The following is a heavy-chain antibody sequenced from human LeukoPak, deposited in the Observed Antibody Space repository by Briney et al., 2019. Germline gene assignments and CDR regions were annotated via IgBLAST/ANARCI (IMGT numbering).Heavy chain of an antibody. Sequence: GGSLRLSCKASGFDFDDYAMHWVRQRPGKGLEWVSGISWNGNNVAYVDSVKGRFTVSREYAKNSLYLHIESLRPEDTAFYYCAKDENADFMWGNYFDSWGLGTLVTVSS. CDR3: AKDENADFMWGNYFDS. CDR2: ISWNGNNV. V-gene: IGHV3-9*01. CDR1: GFDFDDYA. J-gene: IGHJ4*02. D-gene: IGHD3-16*01.